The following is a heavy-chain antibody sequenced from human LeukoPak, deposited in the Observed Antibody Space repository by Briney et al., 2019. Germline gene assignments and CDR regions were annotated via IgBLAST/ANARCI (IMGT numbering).Heavy chain of an antibody. D-gene: IGHD4-17*01. CDR1: GFTFSDYY. CDR3: ARGASSGDYDY. J-gene: IGHJ4*02. V-gene: IGHV3-74*01. Sequence: GGSLRLSCAASGFTFSDYYMSWIRQAPGKGLVWVSRINSDGSSTSYADSVKGRFTISRDNAKNTLYLQMNSLRAEDTAVYYCARGASSGDYDYWGQGTLVTVSS. CDR2: INSDGSST.